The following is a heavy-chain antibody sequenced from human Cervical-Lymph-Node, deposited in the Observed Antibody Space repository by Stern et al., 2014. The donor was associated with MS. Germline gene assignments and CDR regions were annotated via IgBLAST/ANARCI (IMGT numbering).Heavy chain of an antibody. V-gene: IGHV1-18*01. CDR2: ISAYNVNT. Sequence: QMQLEQSGAEVKKPAASVTVSCKASGYTFTSYGISWVRQAPGQGLEWMGWISAYNVNTSYAQKLQGRVTMPADTSASTAYMELRSLRSDDTAVYYCARGLLGSENAFDIWGQVTMVTVSS. CDR3: ARGLLGSENAFDI. D-gene: IGHD2-15*01. J-gene: IGHJ3*02. CDR1: GYTFTSYG.